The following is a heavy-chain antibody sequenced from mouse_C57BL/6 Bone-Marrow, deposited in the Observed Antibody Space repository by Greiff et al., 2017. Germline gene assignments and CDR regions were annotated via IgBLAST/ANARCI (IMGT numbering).Heavy chain of an antibody. CDR1: GFTFSSYA. CDR2: ISDGGSYT. D-gene: IGHD1-1*01. V-gene: IGHV5-4*01. CDR3: ARDRGDYYGSTYWYFDV. Sequence: EVNVVESGGGLVKPGGSLKLSCAASGFTFSSYAMSWVRQTPEKRLAWVATISDGGSYTYYPDNVKGRFTISRDNAKNNLYLQMSHLKSEDTAMYYCARDRGDYYGSTYWYFDVWGTGTTVTVSS. J-gene: IGHJ1*03.